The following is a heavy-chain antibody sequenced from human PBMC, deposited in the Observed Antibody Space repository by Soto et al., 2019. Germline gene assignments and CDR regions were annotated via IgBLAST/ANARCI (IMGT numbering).Heavy chain of an antibody. CDR2: ISGSGGST. D-gene: IGHD3-10*01. J-gene: IGHJ4*02. Sequence: EVQLLESGGGLVQPGGSLRLPCAASGFPFSSYAMSWVRQAPGKGLEWVSAISGSGGSTYYADSVKGRFTISRDNSKNTLYLQMNSLRAEDTAVYYCAKDQGSGSYYPETGDYWGQGTLVTVSS. V-gene: IGHV3-23*01. CDR1: GFPFSSYA. CDR3: AKDQGSGSYYPETGDY.